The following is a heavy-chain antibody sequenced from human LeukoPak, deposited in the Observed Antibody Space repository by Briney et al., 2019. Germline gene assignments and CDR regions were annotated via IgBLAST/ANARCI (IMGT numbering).Heavy chain of an antibody. J-gene: IGHJ4*02. D-gene: IGHD6-13*01. CDR1: GFTFSSYA. CDR2: ISYDGSNK. Sequence: GGSLRLSCAASGFTFSSYAMHWVRQAPGKGLEWVAVISYDGSNKYYADSVKGRFTISRDNSKNTLYLQMNSLRAEDTAVYYCARAHSAAAPGDYWGQGTLVTVSS. CDR3: ARAHSAAAPGDY. V-gene: IGHV3-30-3*01.